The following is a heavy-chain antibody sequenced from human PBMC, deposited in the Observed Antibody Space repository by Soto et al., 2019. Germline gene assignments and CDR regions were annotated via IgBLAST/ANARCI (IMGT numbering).Heavy chain of an antibody. J-gene: IGHJ4*02. CDR1: VYTFTDYY. Sequence: QVQLVQSGAEVKKPGASVKVSCKASVYTFTDYYIHWVRLAPGEGLEWMGWIYPDSGGTNYAQTFLGRVIMTRDTSISTAYMELSSLRSYDTAIYYCARAPSDWELPYVDFWSQGTLITVSS. V-gene: IGHV1-2*02. CDR3: ARAPSDWELPYVDF. D-gene: IGHD1-26*01. CDR2: IYPDSGGT.